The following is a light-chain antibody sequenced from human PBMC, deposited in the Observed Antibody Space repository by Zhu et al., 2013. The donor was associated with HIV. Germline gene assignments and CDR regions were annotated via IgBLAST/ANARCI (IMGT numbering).Light chain of an antibody. Sequence: EVVLTQSPATLSVSPGDRATLSCRVSQSISGKLAWFQQKPGQAPRLLIYDASIRATGIADRFSGSGYETDFTLTITRLEPEDFAVYYCQQYGGSPRTFGQGTNLEIK. CDR2: DAS. J-gene: IGKJ2*02. CDR1: QSISGK. V-gene: IGKV3-20*01. CDR3: QQYGGSPRT.